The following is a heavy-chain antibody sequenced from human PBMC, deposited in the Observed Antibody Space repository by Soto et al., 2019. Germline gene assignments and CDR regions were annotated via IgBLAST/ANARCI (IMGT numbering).Heavy chain of an antibody. Sequence: QVQLVESGGGVVQPGRSLRLSCAASRFIFSDYAMHWVRQAPGKGLEWVAVISYGGDNKYYAESVRGRFAISRDNLKNTLYLHMNSLNPEDTAVYHCAKARHSTSWYGVEADFWGQGTLVTVSS. V-gene: IGHV3-30*09. CDR3: AKARHSTSWYGVEADF. CDR1: RFIFSDYA. CDR2: ISYGGDNK. J-gene: IGHJ4*02. D-gene: IGHD6-13*01.